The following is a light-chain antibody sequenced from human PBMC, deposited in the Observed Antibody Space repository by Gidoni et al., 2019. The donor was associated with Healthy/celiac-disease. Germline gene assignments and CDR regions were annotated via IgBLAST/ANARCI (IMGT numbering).Light chain of an antibody. CDR1: NIGSKS. CDR2: DDS. CDR3: HVCDSSSDSVV. V-gene: IGLV3-21*02. J-gene: IGLJ2*01. Sequence: SYVLTQPPSVSVAPGQTARITCGGNNIGSKSVHWYQPQPGQAPVLVVYDDSERPSGIPGRFSGSNSGNTATLTISRVEAGDEADYYCHVCDSSSDSVVFGGGTKLTVL.